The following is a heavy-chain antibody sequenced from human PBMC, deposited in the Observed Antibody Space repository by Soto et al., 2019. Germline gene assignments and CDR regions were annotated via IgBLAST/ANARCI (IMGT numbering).Heavy chain of an antibody. CDR1: GFTFSSYA. CDR2: ISGSGGST. D-gene: IGHD6-19*01. CDR3: AKGGEPDDRLGYSSGWSDY. Sequence: GGSLRLSCAASGFTFSSYAMSWVRQAPGKGLEWVSAISGSGGSTYYADSVKGRFTISRDNSKNTLYLQMNSLRAEDTAVYYCAKGGEPDDRLGYSSGWSDYWGQGTLVTVSS. J-gene: IGHJ4*02. V-gene: IGHV3-23*01.